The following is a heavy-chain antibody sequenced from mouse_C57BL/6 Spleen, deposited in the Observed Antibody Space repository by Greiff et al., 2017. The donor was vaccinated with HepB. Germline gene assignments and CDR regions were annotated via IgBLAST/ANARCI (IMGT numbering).Heavy chain of an antibody. CDR1: GYTFTSYW. CDR3: ARPFYDYDRGYYFDY. D-gene: IGHD2-4*01. Sequence: VQLQQPGAELVRPGTSVKLSCKASGYTFTSYWMHWVKQRPGQGLEWIGVIDPSDSYTNYNQKFKGKATLTVDTSSSTAYMQLSSLTSEDSAVYYCARPFYDYDRGYYFDYWGQGTTLTVSS. J-gene: IGHJ2*01. V-gene: IGHV1-59*01. CDR2: IDPSDSYT.